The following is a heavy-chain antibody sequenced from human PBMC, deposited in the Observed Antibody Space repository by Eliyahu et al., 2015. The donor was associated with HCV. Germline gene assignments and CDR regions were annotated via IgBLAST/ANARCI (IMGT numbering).Heavy chain of an antibody. CDR3: AHGRGYSGYVILEPPYFDY. CDR1: GFSLSTSGXG. J-gene: IGHJ4*02. V-gene: IGHV2-5*02. D-gene: IGHD5-12*01. Sequence: QITLKESGPTLVKPTQTLTLTCTFSGFSLSTSGXGVGWIRQPPGKALEWLALIYWDDDKRXSPSLKSRLTITKDTSKNQVVLTMTNMDPVDTATYYCAHGRGYSGYVILEPPYFDYWGQGTLVTVSS. CDR2: IYWDDDK.